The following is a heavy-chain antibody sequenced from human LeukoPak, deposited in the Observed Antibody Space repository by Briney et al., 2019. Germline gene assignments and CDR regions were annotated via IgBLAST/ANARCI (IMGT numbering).Heavy chain of an antibody. CDR2: IRYDGSNK. J-gene: IGHJ4*02. CDR3: AILRGDCSSTSCYTFYYFDY. V-gene: IGHV3-30*02. D-gene: IGHD2-2*02. Sequence: GGSLRLSCAASGFTFSSYGMHLVRQAPGKGLEWVAFIRYDGSNKYHADSVKGRFTISRDNSKNTLYLQMNSLRAEDTAVYYCAILRGDCSSTSCYTFYYFDYWGQGTLVTVSS. CDR1: GFTFSSYG.